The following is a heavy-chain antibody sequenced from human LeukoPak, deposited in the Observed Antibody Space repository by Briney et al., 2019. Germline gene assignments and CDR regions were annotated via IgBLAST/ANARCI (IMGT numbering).Heavy chain of an antibody. V-gene: IGHV1-2*02. CDR3: ARDLRITIFGVPMVYYGMDV. D-gene: IGHD3-3*01. CDR2: INPNSGGT. Sequence: ASVKVSCTASGYTFTGYYIHWVRQAPGQGLEWMGWINPNSGGTNYAQKFQGRVTMTRDTSISTDYMELSRLRSDDTAVYYCARDLRITIFGVPMVYYGMDVWGQGTTVTVSS. J-gene: IGHJ6*02. CDR1: GYTFTGYY.